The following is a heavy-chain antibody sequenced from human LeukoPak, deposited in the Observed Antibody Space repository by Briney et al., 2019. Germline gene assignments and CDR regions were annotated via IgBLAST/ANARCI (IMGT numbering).Heavy chain of an antibody. Sequence: GGSLRLSCAASGFTFSSYAMSWVRQAPGKGLEWVSAIRGSGGSTYYADSVKGRFTISRDNSKNTLYLQMNSLRAEDTAVYYCAKVNYDSSGYYPLYYFDYWGQGTLVTVSS. CDR3: AKVNYDSSGYYPLYYFDY. D-gene: IGHD3-22*01. J-gene: IGHJ4*02. V-gene: IGHV3-23*01. CDR2: IRGSGGST. CDR1: GFTFSSYA.